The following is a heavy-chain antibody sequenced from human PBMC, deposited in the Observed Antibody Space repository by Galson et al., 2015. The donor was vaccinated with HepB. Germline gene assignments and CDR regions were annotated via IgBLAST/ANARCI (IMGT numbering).Heavy chain of an antibody. CDR2: TYFRSQWRI. Sequence: CAISGDSVTSNSAVWNWIRQSPSRGLEWLGRTYFRSQWRIDYSVSVKSRITINADTSQNQFSLHLNSMTPEDTAVYYCAYGSVVWGQGTTVIVSS. CDR3: AYGSVV. J-gene: IGHJ6*02. CDR1: GDSVTSNSAV. V-gene: IGHV6-1*01.